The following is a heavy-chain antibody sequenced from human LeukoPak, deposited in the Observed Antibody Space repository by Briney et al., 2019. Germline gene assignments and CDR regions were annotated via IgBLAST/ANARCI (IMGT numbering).Heavy chain of an antibody. CDR2: IYPGDSDT. CDR1: GYTFTGDW. J-gene: IGHJ3*02. D-gene: IGHD4-17*01. Sequence: GESLKISCKASGYTFTGDWIGWVRQMPGKGLEWMGTIYPGDSDTRYSPSFQGQVTISADKSISTAYLQWSSLKASDTAMYYCARRGNYGDYVGAFDIWGQGTMVTVSS. CDR3: ARRGNYGDYVGAFDI. V-gene: IGHV5-51*01.